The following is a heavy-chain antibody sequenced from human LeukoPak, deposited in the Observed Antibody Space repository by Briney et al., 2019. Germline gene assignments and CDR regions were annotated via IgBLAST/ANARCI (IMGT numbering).Heavy chain of an antibody. CDR2: IKQDGSEK. V-gene: IGHV3-7*01. D-gene: IGHD6-13*01. CDR1: GFTFSSYS. J-gene: IGHJ6*03. CDR3: ASRSLPYYYYYMDV. Sequence: GGSLRLSCAASGFTFSSYSMNWVRQAPGKGLEWVANIKQDGSEKYYVDSVKGRFTISRDNAKNSLYLQMNSLRAEDTAVYYCASRSLPYYYYYMDVWGKGTTVTVSS.